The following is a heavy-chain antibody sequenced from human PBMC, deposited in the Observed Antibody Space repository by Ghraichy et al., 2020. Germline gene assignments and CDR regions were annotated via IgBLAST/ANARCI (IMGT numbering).Heavy chain of an antibody. Sequence: VSCKASGYTFTSYDINWVRQATGQGLEWMGWMNPNSGNTGYAQKFQGRVTMTRNTSISTAYMELSSLRSEDTAVYYCARGFPEPDIVVVPAAMGNYYYYGMDVWGQGTTVTVSS. CDR1: GYTFTSYD. V-gene: IGHV1-8*01. J-gene: IGHJ6*02. D-gene: IGHD2-2*01. CDR2: MNPNSGNT. CDR3: ARGFPEPDIVVVPAAMGNYYYYGMDV.